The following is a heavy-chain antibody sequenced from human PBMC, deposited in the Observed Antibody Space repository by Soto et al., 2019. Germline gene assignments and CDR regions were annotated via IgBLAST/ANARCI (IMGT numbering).Heavy chain of an antibody. D-gene: IGHD2-2*01. V-gene: IGHV3-74*01. Sequence: EAQLVESGGGLVQPGGSLRLSCAASGFTFSGYWMHWVRQAPERGLVWVSRINGDGTTTHYADSVKGRFTISRDNAKNTLYLRMNSLTAADTAVYSCVRSREGYHLVADYWGQGTLVTVSS. CDR3: VRSREGYHLVADY. J-gene: IGHJ4*02. CDR2: INGDGTTT. CDR1: GFTFSGYW.